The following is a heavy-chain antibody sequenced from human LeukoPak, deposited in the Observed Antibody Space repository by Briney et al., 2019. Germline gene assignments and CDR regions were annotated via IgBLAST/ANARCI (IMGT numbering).Heavy chain of an antibody. D-gene: IGHD3-3*01. V-gene: IGHV3-11*04. CDR3: ARAPYYDFWSGYFLSPGAPY. CDR1: GFSFSNSY. CDR2: ISGSGSDI. Sequence: SGESLRLSCVVSGFSFSNSYMTWIRQTPGKGLESLAYISGSGSDIYYADSVKGRFTISRDNAKNSLYLQMNSLRAEDTAVYYCARAPYYDFWSGYFLSPGAPYWGQGTLVTVSS. J-gene: IGHJ4*02.